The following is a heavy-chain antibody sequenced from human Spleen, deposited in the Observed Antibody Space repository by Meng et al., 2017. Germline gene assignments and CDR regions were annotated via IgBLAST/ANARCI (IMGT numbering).Heavy chain of an antibody. J-gene: IGHJ6*02. V-gene: IGHV3-21*06. CDR3: ARGRDSAKYGMDV. CDR2: ISSSGRYI. CDR1: TFTFSSHS. Sequence: GGSLRLSCAASTFTFSSHSMSWVRQAPGKGLEWVSSISSSGRYIYYADSVKGRFTISRDNAKNILYLQMSSLRAEDTALYFCARGRDSAKYGMDVWGQGTTVTVSS. D-gene: IGHD2-21*02.